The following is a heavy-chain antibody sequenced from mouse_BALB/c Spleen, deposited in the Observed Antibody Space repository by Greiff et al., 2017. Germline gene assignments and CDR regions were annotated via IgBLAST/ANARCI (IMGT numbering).Heavy chain of an antibody. CDR3: ARGGLRGEATWFAY. V-gene: IGHV7-3*02. CDR1: GFTFTDYY. J-gene: IGHJ3*01. CDR2: IRNKANGYTT. Sequence: EVQLVESGGGLVQPGGSLRLSCATSGFTFTDYYMSWVRQPPGKALEWLGFIRNKANGYTTEYSASVKGRFTISRDNSQSILYLQMNTLRAEDSATYYCARGGLRGEATWFAYWGQGTLVTVSA. D-gene: IGHD2-4*01.